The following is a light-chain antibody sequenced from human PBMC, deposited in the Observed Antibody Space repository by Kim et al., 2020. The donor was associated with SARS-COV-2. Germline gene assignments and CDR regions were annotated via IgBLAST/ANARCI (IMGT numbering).Light chain of an antibody. CDR1: QNVSSN. J-gene: IGKJ2*01. V-gene: IGKV3-11*01. CDR2: DVS. Sequence: EIVLTQSPATLSLSPGERATLSCRASQNVSSNLAWYQQKPGQAPRLLIYDVSSRATGIPARFSGSGSGTDLTLTISSLEPEDFAVYYCQQRSNWPPYTFGQGTKLEI. CDR3: QQRSNWPPYT.